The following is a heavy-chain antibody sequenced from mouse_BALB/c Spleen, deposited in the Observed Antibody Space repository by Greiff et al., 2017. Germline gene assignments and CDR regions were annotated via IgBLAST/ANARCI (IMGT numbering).Heavy chain of an antibody. Sequence: EVQVVESGPSLVKPSQTLSLTCSVTGDSITSGYWNWIRKFPGNKLEYMGYISYSGSTYYNPSLKSRISITRDTSKNQYYLQLNSVTTEDTATYYCARYIATDYYAMDYWGQGTSVTVSS. CDR3: ARYIATDYYAMDY. CDR1: GDSITSGY. V-gene: IGHV3-8*02. CDR2: ISYSGST. D-gene: IGHD1-1*01. J-gene: IGHJ4*01.